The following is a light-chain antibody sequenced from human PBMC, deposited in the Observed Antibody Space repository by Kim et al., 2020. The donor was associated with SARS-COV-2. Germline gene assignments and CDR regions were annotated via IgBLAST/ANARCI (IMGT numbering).Light chain of an antibody. V-gene: IGLV1-44*01. J-gene: IGLJ3*02. CDR3: ATWDDSLNEGV. CDR2: TDN. Sequence: QSVLTQPPSASAAPGQKVTISCSGGTSNIGRNTVNWYQQFPGKSPKLLINTDNQRPSGVPDRFSGTRSGSSAFLAINGLQSEDEADYHCATWDDSLNEGVFGGGTQLAVL. CDR1: TSNIGRNT.